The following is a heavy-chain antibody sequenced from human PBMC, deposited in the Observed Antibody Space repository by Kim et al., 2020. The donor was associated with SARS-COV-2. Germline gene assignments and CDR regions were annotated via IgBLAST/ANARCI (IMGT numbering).Heavy chain of an antibody. Sequence: SETLSLTCTVYGGSFSGYSWSWIRQPPGKGLEWIGEINHSGSTNYNPSLKSRVTISVDTSNNQFSLNLSSVTAADTAVYYCARGANYYDSSGYYFYGFDIWGQGTMVTVSS. CDR2: INHSGST. CDR1: GGSFSGYS. D-gene: IGHD3-22*01. V-gene: IGHV4-34*01. J-gene: IGHJ3*02. CDR3: ARGANYYDSSGYYFYGFDI.